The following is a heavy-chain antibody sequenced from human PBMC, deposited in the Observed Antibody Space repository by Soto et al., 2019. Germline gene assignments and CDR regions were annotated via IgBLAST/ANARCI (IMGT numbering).Heavy chain of an antibody. CDR1: GFTFSSYG. Sequence: PGGSLRLSCAASGFTFSSYGMHWVRQAPGKGLEWVAVISYDGSNKYYADSVKGRFTISRDNSKNTLYLQMNSLRAEDTAVHYCASQGADTAMSTSWIYYYYYGMDVWGQGTKVTVSS. V-gene: IGHV3-30*03. CDR2: ISYDGSNK. J-gene: IGHJ6*02. D-gene: IGHD5-18*01. CDR3: ASQGADTAMSTSWIYYYYYGMDV.